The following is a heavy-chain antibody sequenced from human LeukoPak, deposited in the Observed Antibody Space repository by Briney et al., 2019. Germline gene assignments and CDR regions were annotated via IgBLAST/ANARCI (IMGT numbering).Heavy chain of an antibody. Sequence: SETLSLTCAVYGGSFSGYYWSWIRQPPGKGLEWIGETNDGGSTNYNPSLKSRVTISVDTSKNQFSLKLSSVTAADTAVYYCARFPDEYYGGNPRNLYYMDVWGKGTTVTVSS. CDR1: GGSFSGYY. CDR3: ARFPDEYYGGNPRNLYYMDV. D-gene: IGHD4-23*01. CDR2: TNDGGST. V-gene: IGHV4-34*01. J-gene: IGHJ6*03.